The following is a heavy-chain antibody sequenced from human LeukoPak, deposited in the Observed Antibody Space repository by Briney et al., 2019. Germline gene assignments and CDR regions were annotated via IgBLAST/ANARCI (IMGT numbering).Heavy chain of an antibody. V-gene: IGHV4-4*07. CDR1: GGSISFYY. Sequence: KSSETLSLTCTVSGGSISFYYWNWVRQPAGKGLEWIGRTYTRGSTVYNPSLNSRVTISVDNSKNQFSLNLTSVTAADTAVYYCARDPRRELLGGDAFDVWGQGTMVTVSS. J-gene: IGHJ3*01. CDR2: TYTRGST. CDR3: ARDPRRELLGGDAFDV. D-gene: IGHD1-26*01.